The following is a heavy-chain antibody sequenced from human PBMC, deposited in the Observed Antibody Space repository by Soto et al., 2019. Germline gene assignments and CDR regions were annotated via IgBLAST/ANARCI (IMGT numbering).Heavy chain of an antibody. CDR2: IIPIFGTA. J-gene: IGHJ6*02. CDR1: GGTFSSYA. V-gene: IGHV1-69*01. CDR3: ARDLRRDCSGGSCYHTRRYNYGMDV. D-gene: IGHD2-15*01. Sequence: QVQLVQSGAEVKKPGSSVKVSCKASGGTFSSYAISWVRQAPGQGLEWMGGIIPIFGTANYAQKFQGRVTITADESTSTAYMELSSLRSEDTAVYYCARDLRRDCSGGSCYHTRRYNYGMDVWGQGTTVTVSS.